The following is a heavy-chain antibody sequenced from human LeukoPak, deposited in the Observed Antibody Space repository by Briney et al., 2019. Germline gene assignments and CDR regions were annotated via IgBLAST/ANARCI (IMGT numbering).Heavy chain of an antibody. CDR1: GFTFGSFA. CDR3: AKTPYSSDWYDYWFDP. J-gene: IGHJ5*02. V-gene: IGHV3-23*01. Sequence: SGGSLRLSCAASGFTFGSFAMSWVRQAPGKGLEWVSSISGSGGATYYVDSVKGRFTISRDNSKNTLYLQMNSLRAEDTAVYYCAKTPYSSDWYDYWFDPWGQGTLVTVSS. CDR2: ISGSGGAT. D-gene: IGHD6-13*01.